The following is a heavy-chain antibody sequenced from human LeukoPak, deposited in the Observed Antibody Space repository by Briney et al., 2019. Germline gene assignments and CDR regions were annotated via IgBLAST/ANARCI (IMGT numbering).Heavy chain of an antibody. CDR3: ARDREGYYGAGRSDY. J-gene: IGHJ4*02. CDR1: GYTFTSYG. CDR2: ISAYNGNT. V-gene: IGHV1-18*01. Sequence: GASVKVSCKASGYTFTSYGISWVRQAPGQGLEWMGWISAYNGNTNYAQKLQGRVTMTTDTSTSTAYKELRSLRFDDTAVFYCARDREGYYGAGRSDYWGQGILVTVSS. D-gene: IGHD3-10*01.